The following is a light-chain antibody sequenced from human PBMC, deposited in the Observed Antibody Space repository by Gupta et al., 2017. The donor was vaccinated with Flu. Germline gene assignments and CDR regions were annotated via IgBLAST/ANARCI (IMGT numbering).Light chain of an antibody. CDR2: AAS. CDR3: QQSYSTLGS. V-gene: IGKV1-39*01. CDR1: QSISSY. Sequence: DIQMTQSPSSLSASVGDRVTITCRASQSISSYLNWYQQKPGKAPKLLIYAASSLQSGVPSRFSGSGAGTDFTLPISRLQPEDFATYYCQQSYSTLGSFGQGTKLEIK. J-gene: IGKJ2*04.